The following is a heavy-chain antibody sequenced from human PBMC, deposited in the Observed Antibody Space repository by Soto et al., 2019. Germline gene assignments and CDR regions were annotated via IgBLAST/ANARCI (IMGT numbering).Heavy chain of an antibody. CDR3: ARDRVYDSSGSTYYFDY. V-gene: IGHV4-31*03. Sequence: LSLTCTVSGGSISSGGYYWSWIRQHPGKGLEWIGYIYYSGSTYYNPSLKSRVTISVDTSKNQFSLKLSSVTAADTAVYYCARDRVYDSSGSTYYFDYWGQGTLVTVSS. D-gene: IGHD3-22*01. CDR1: GGSISSGGYY. J-gene: IGHJ4*02. CDR2: IYYSGST.